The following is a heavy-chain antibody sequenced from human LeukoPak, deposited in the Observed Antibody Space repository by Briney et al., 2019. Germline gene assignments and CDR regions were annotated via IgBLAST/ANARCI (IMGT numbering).Heavy chain of an antibody. D-gene: IGHD1-1*01. V-gene: IGHV3-30*02. CDR2: IWYDGSNK. Sequence: GGSLRLSCAASGFTFSTYGMHWVRQAPGKGLEWVALIWYDGSNKYYADSVKGRFTISRDNSKNTLYLRMNSLRVEDTALYYCAKLRELVTYYYYYGLDVWGQGTTVTVS. CDR3: AKLRELVTYYYYYGLDV. CDR1: GFTFSTYG. J-gene: IGHJ6*02.